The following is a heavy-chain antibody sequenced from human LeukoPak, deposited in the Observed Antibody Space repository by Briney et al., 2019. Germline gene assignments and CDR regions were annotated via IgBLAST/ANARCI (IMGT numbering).Heavy chain of an antibody. CDR1: GFTFSDHY. CDR3: ARWSPYYYYMDV. D-gene: IGHD3-3*01. J-gene: IGHJ6*03. CDR2: TRNKANSYTT. V-gene: IGHV3-72*01. Sequence: GGSLRLSCAASGFTFSDHYMDWVRQAPGKGLEWVGRTRNKANSYTTEYAASVKGRFTISRDDSKNSLYLQMNSLKTEDTAVYYCARWSPYYYYMDVWGKGTTVTVSS.